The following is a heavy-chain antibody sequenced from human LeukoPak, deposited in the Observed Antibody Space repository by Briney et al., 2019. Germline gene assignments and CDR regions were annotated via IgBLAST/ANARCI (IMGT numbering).Heavy chain of an antibody. D-gene: IGHD3-3*01. J-gene: IGHJ3*01. CDR1: GGSISSYY. CDR3: ASDFTIFGVVLSAFNV. Sequence: SETLSLTCTVSGGSISSYYWSWIRQPPGKGLEWIGYIYYSGSTNYNPSLKSRVTISVDTSKNQFSLNLTSVTAADTAVYYCASDFTIFGVVLSAFNVWGRGRMVTVSS. CDR2: IYYSGST. V-gene: IGHV4-59*08.